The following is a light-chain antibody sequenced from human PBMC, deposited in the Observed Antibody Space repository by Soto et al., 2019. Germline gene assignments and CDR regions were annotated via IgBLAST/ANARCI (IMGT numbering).Light chain of an antibody. CDR3: EQYGSSPRT. Sequence: EIVLTQSPAVLSTSPGERVTLSCRASQRLTGNLAWYQQKPGQAPRLLIYGASTRATGIPDRFSGSGSGTDFTPTISRLEPEDFAVYYCEQYGSSPRTFGQGTKVDIK. CDR1: QRLTGN. V-gene: IGKV3-20*01. CDR2: GAS. J-gene: IGKJ1*01.